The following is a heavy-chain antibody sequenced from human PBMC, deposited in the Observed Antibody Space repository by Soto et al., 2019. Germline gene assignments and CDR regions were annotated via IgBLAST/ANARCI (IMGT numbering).Heavy chain of an antibody. CDR1: GFTFSSYW. CDR3: ARDPQTPYYYYGMDV. V-gene: IGHV3-74*01. Sequence: GESLKISCAASGFTFSSYWMHWVRQAPGKGLVWVSRINSDGSSTSYADSVKGQFTISRDNAKNTLYLQMNSLRAEDTAVYYCARDPQTPYYYYGMDVWGQGTTVTVSS. CDR2: INSDGSST. J-gene: IGHJ6*02.